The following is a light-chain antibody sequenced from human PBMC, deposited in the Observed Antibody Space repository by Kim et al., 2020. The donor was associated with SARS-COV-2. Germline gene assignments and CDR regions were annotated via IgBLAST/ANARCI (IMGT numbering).Light chain of an antibody. Sequence: PGQRFTISCSGSSSNIGSNYVYWYQPVPGTAPKLLIYRNSQRPSGVPDRFSGSKSGTSASLAISGLRSEDEADYYCAAWDDSLSVVFGGGTQLTVL. CDR1: SSNIGSNY. V-gene: IGLV1-47*01. CDR3: AAWDDSLSVV. J-gene: IGLJ2*01. CDR2: RNS.